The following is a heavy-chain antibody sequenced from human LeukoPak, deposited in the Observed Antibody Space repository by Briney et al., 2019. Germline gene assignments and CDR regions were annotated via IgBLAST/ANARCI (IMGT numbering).Heavy chain of an antibody. V-gene: IGHV3-66*01. Sequence: GGSLRLSCAASGFTVSNNYISWVRQAPGKGLEWVSVVYGGGSTYYADSVKGRFTISRDNAKNSLYLQTNSLRAEDTAVYYCARGAIYYYDSSGYSFFDYWGQGTLVTVSS. CDR2: VYGGGST. CDR1: GFTVSNNY. J-gene: IGHJ4*02. D-gene: IGHD3-22*01. CDR3: ARGAIYYYDSSGYSFFDY.